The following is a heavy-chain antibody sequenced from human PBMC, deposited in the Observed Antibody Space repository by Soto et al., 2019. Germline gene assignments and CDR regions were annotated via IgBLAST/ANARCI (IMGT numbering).Heavy chain of an antibody. V-gene: IGHV1-69*13. CDR3: ARDLIVVVPAASYGMDV. CDR1: GGTFSSYA. CDR2: IIPIFGTA. J-gene: IGHJ6*02. D-gene: IGHD2-2*01. Sequence: SVKVSCKASGGTFSSYAISWVRQAPGQGLEWMGGIIPIFGTANYAQKFQGRVTITADESTSTAYMELSSLRSEDTAVYYCARDLIVVVPAASYGMDVWGQGTTVTVSS.